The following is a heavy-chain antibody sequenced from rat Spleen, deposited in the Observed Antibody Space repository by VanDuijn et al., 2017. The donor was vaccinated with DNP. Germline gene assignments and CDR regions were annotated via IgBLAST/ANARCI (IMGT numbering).Heavy chain of an antibody. V-gene: IGHV4-2*01. CDR3: ARGDTRRFAY. CDR1: GFNFNDYW. Sequence: EVQLVESGGGLVQPGRSLKLSCAASGFNFNDYWMGWVRQAPGEGLERIGEINKGSSTINYTPSLKDKFTISRDNAQNTLYLQMSKLGSEDTAIYYCARGDTRRFAYWGQGTLVTVSS. CDR2: INKGSSTI. D-gene: IGHD1-4*01. J-gene: IGHJ3*01.